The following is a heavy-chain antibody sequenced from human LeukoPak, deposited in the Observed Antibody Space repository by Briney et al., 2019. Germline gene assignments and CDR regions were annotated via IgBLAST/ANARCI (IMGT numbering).Heavy chain of an antibody. CDR3: ARGAYCTSINCYGFDY. V-gene: IGHV4-34*01. D-gene: IGHD2-2*01. Sequence: SETLSLTCAVYGGSFSGYYWSWIRQPPGKGLEWMGEINHSGSTNYNPSLKNRVTLSVDTSKNQFSLKLTSATAADTAVYYCARGAYCTSINCYGFDYWGQGTQVTASS. J-gene: IGHJ4*02. CDR2: INHSGST. CDR1: GGSFSGYY.